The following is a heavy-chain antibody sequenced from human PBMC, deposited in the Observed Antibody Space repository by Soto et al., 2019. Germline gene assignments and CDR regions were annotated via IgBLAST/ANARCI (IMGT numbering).Heavy chain of an antibody. V-gene: IGHV2-5*02. Sequence: QITLNESGPTLVKPTQTLTLTCTFSGFSLGTYGVGVGWIRQPPGKALEWLALIYWDDDKRYSPSLKSRLTIPKDTSKRQVFLTLTTMDPVDTATYYCAHRGGGIVDWYFDLWGRGTPVIVSS. CDR2: IYWDDDK. D-gene: IGHD1-26*01. CDR3: AHRGGGIVDWYFDL. J-gene: IGHJ2*01. CDR1: GFSLGTYGVG.